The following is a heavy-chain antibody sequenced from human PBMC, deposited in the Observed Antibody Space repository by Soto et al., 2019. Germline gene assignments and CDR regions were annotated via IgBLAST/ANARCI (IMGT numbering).Heavy chain of an antibody. V-gene: IGHV4-59*01. CDR2: IYYSGST. CDR3: ARTGPLTNYYYYYMDV. CDR1: GGSISSYY. D-gene: IGHD3-9*01. Sequence: SETLSLTCTVSGGSISSYYWSWIRQPPGKGLEWIGYIYYSGSTNYNPSLKSRVTISVDTSKNQFSLKLSPVTAADTAVYYCARTGPLTNYYYYYMDVWGKGTTVTVSS. J-gene: IGHJ6*03.